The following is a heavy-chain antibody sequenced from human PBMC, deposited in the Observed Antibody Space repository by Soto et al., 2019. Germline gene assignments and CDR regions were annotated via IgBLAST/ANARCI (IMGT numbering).Heavy chain of an antibody. Sequence: PSETLSLTCAVYGGSFSGYYWSWIRQPPGKGLEWIGEINHSGSTNYNPSLKMRVTISVDTSKNQFSLKLSSVSAADTAVYYCARILRGGYGDYPRGAFDIWGQGTMVTVSS. D-gene: IGHD4-17*01. CDR3: ARILRGGYGDYPRGAFDI. V-gene: IGHV4-34*01. CDR2: INHSGST. CDR1: GGSFSGYY. J-gene: IGHJ3*02.